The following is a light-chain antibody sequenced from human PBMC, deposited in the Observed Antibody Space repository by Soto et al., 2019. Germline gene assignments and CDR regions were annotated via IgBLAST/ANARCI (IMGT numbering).Light chain of an antibody. J-gene: IGKJ1*01. Sequence: EIVLTQSPGTVSLSPGESATLSCRASQSISRSDLAWYQHRPGQSPRLLIYGASNRATGIPDRFSGSGSGTDFTLTITRLEPEDFAVYYCQQYSSSRTFGQGTKVDIK. CDR1: QSISRSD. CDR2: GAS. V-gene: IGKV3-20*01. CDR3: QQYSSSRT.